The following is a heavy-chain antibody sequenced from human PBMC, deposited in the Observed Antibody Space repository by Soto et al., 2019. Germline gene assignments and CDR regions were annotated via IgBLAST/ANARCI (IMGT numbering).Heavy chain of an antibody. CDR3: ARDHPDFHSAFDF. D-gene: IGHD4-4*01. J-gene: IGHJ4*02. Sequence: SQTLALTCAISGDSVPSNRAAWNSIRQSPSRGLEWLGRTYYRPKWYNDYALFVKSRISINPDTSKNQFSLHLNSVTPDDTAVYYCARDHPDFHSAFDFWGQGTPVTV. CDR1: GDSVPSNRAA. CDR2: TYYRPKWYN. V-gene: IGHV6-1*01.